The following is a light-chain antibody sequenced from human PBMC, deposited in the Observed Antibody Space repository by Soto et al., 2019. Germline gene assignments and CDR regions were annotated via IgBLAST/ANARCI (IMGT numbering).Light chain of an antibody. CDR2: AVS. CDR3: QQHNHWPS. J-gene: IGKJ2*01. V-gene: IGKV3-15*01. Sequence: EIVMPQSPATLSVSQGERATLSCRASQSVSSNLAWFQQKPGQAPRLLLYAVSTRATGVPGRFSGSGSGTEFTLTISSLQSEDSAVYYCQQHNHWPSFGQGTKLEIK. CDR1: QSVSSN.